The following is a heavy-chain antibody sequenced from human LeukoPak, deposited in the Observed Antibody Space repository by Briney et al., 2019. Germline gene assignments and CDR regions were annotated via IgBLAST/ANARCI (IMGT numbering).Heavy chain of an antibody. V-gene: IGHV3-21*01. D-gene: IGHD4-17*01. Sequence: PGGSLRLSCAASGFTFSSYGMNWVRQAPGKGLEWVSSISSSSSYIYYADSVKGRFTISRDNAKNSLYLQMNSLRAEDTAVYYCARDLSRYGDYIDYWGQGTLVTVSS. CDR1: GFTFSSYG. CDR2: ISSSSSYI. CDR3: ARDLSRYGDYIDY. J-gene: IGHJ4*02.